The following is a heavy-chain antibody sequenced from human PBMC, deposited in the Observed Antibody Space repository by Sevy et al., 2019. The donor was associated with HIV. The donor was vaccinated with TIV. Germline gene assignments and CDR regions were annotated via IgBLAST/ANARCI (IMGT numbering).Heavy chain of an antibody. J-gene: IGHJ6*02. V-gene: IGHV3-73*01. CDR3: TRHQSPFGSRPYYYYGMDV. CDR1: GFTFSGSA. CDR2: IRSKANSYAT. Sequence: GGSLRLSCAASGFTFSGSAMHWVRQASGKGLEWVGRIRSKANSYATAYAASVKGRFTISRDDSKNTAYLQMNSLKTEATAVYYCTRHQSPFGSRPYYYYGMDVWGQGTTVTVSS. D-gene: IGHD1-26*01.